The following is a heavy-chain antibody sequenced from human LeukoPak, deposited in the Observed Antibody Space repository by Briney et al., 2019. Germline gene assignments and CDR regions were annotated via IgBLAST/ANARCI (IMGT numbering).Heavy chain of an antibody. CDR1: GGSFNTNPNY. CDR3: RSRDSYGYDS. CDR2: FYYRGST. J-gene: IGHJ5*01. V-gene: IGHV4-39*02. Sequence: PAETLSLTCSVSGGSFNTNPNYWGWVRQPPGRGLEGIGCFYYRGSTYYNPSVRSGVTASGDSTQNHFSLKLTSVTAADAAVYYCRSRDSYGYDSWGQGTRVTVSS. D-gene: IGHD5-18*01.